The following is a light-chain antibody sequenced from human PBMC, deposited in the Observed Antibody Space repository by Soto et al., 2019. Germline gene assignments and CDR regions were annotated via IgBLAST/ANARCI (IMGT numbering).Light chain of an antibody. Sequence: QSALTQPPSASGSPGQSVTISCTGTKNDIGVYDFVSWYQHHPGKAPRLIIYEVVQRPSGVPDRFSGSKSGNTASLTVSGLQDADEGDYFCKSYAGSNTYVFVSGTKVTVL. J-gene: IGLJ1*01. CDR3: KSYAGSNTYV. CDR1: KNDIGVYDF. CDR2: EVV. V-gene: IGLV2-8*01.